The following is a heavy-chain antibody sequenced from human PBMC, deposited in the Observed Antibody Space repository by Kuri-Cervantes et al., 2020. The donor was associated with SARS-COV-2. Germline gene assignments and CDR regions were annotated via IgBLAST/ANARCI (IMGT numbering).Heavy chain of an antibody. D-gene: IGHD3-16*02. V-gene: IGHV4-34*01. CDR3: ARHVYRLRLGELSPTDY. Sequence: SQTLSLTCADYGGSFSGYYWSWIRQPPGKGLEWIGEINHSGSTNYNPSLKSRVTISVDTSKNQFSLKLSSVTAADTAVYYCARHVYRLRLGELSPTDYWGQGTLVTVSS. CDR1: GGSFSGYY. CDR2: INHSGST. J-gene: IGHJ4*02.